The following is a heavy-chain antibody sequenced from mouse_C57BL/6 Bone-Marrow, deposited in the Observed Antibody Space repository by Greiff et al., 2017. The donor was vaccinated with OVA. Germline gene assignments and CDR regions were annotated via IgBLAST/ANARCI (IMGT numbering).Heavy chain of an antibody. V-gene: IGHV14-3*01. CDR1: GYTFTSYW. CDR2: IDPANGNT. J-gene: IGHJ2*01. CDR3: ARRRAFDY. D-gene: IGHD3-1*01. Sequence: EVQLQQPGAELVKPGASVKLSCKASGYTFTSYWMHWVKQRPEQGLEWIGRIDPANGNTKYAPKFQGKATITADTSSNTAYLQLSSLTSEDTAIYYCARRRAFDYWGQGTTLTVSS.